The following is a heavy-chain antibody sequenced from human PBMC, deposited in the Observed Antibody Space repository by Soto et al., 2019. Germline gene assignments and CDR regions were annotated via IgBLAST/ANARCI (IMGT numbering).Heavy chain of an antibody. D-gene: IGHD2-15*01. V-gene: IGHV4-34*01. CDR1: GGSFSGYY. CDR3: ARLDIRYCSGGSCYSYSYGLRTHYYYYYGMDV. J-gene: IGHJ6*02. Sequence: PSETLSLTCAVYGGSFSGYYWSWIRQPPGKGLEWIGEINHSGSTNYNPSLKSRVTISVDTSKNQFSLKLSSVTAADTAVYYCARLDIRYCSGGSCYSYSYGLRTHYYYYYGMDVWGQGTTVTVSS. CDR2: INHSGST.